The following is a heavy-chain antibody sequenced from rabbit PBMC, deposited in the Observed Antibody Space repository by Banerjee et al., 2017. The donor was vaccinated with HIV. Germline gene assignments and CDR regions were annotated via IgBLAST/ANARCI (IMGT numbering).Heavy chain of an antibody. CDR2: IYAGSSGST. V-gene: IGHV1S40*01. J-gene: IGHJ4*01. CDR1: GFSFSSSYY. CDR3: ARSARYYTYRAGIGYVGDGHSFNL. Sequence: QSLEESGGDLVKPGASLTLTCTASGFSFSSSYYISWVRQAPGKGLEWIACIYAGSSGSTYYASWAKGRFTISKTSSTTVTLQMTSLTAADTATYFCARSARYYTYRAGIGYVGDGHSFNLWGPGTLVTVS. D-gene: IGHD6-1*01.